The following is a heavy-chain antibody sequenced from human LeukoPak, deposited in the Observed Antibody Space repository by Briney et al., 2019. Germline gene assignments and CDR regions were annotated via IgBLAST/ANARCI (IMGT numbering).Heavy chain of an antibody. CDR1: GGSFSGYY. D-gene: IGHD2-21*01. CDR3: ARSLWRWFDP. V-gene: IGHV4-34*01. Sequence: SGTLSLTCAVYGGSFSGYYWSWIRQPPGKGLEWIGEINHSGSTNYNPSLKSRVTISVDTSKNQFSLKLSSVTAADTAVYYCARSLWRWFDPWGQGTLVTVSS. CDR2: INHSGST. J-gene: IGHJ5*02.